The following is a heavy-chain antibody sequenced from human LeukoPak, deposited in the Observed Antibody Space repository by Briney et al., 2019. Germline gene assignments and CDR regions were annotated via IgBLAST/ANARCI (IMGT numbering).Heavy chain of an antibody. D-gene: IGHD2-2*01. V-gene: IGHV1-3*01. CDR2: INAGNGNT. CDR3: AREGGTSTIDY. Sequence: ASVKVSCKASGYTFTSYAMHWVRQAPGQRLEWMGWINAGNGNTKYSQKFQGRVTMTRDTSISTAYMELSRLRSDDTAVYYCAREGGTSTIDYWGQGTLVTVSS. J-gene: IGHJ4*02. CDR1: GYTFTSYA.